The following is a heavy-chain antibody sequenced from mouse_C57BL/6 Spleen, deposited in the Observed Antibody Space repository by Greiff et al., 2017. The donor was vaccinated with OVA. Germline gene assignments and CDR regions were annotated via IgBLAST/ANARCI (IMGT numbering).Heavy chain of an antibody. V-gene: IGHV6-6*01. J-gene: IGHJ4*01. Sequence: EVQGVESGGGLVQPGGSMKLSCAASGFTFSDAWMDWVRQSPEKGLEWVAEIRNKANNHATYYAESVKGRFTISRDDSKSSVYLQMNSLRAEDTGIYYCTRNGPYYAMDYWGQGTSVTVSS. CDR1: GFTFSDAW. CDR3: TRNGPYYAMDY. D-gene: IGHD1-1*01. CDR2: IRNKANNHAT.